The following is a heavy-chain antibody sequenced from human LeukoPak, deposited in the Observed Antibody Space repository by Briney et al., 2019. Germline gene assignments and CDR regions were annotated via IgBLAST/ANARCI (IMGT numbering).Heavy chain of an antibody. CDR3: AKSNGYGLVDI. Sequence: SETLSLACAVYGGSFSGYYWSWIRQPPGKGLEWIGEINHSGSTNYNPSLKSRVTISVDTSKNQFSLKLSSVTAADTAVYYCAKSNGYGLVDIWGQGTMVTVSS. V-gene: IGHV4-34*01. CDR2: INHSGST. D-gene: IGHD3-10*01. J-gene: IGHJ3*02. CDR1: GGSFSGYY.